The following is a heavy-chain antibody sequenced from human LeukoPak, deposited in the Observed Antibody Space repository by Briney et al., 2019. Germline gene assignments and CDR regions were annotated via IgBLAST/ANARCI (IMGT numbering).Heavy chain of an antibody. CDR2: ISYDGSNK. CDR1: GFTFSSYS. D-gene: IGHD5-18*01. CDR3: ARVIHLWSNWGGVDY. J-gene: IGHJ4*02. V-gene: IGHV3-30*04. Sequence: GGSLRLSCAASGFTFSSYSMHWVSQAPGKGLEWVAVISYDGSNKYYADSVKGRFTISRDNSKNTLFLQMNSLRAEDTAVYYCARVIHLWSNWGGVDYWGQGTLVTVSS.